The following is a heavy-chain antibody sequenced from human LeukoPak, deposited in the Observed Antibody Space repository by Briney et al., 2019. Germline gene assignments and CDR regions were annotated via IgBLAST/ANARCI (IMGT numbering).Heavy chain of an antibody. V-gene: IGHV1-8*01. CDR3: PRVSIFGVVIENWFDP. CDR2: MNPNSGNT. CDR1: GYTFTSYD. D-gene: IGHD3-3*01. J-gene: IGHJ5*02. Sequence: ASVKVSCKASGYTFTSYDINWVRQATGQGLEWMGWMNPNSGNTGYAQEFQGRVTMTRNTSISTAYMELSSLRSEDTAVYYCPRVSIFGVVIENWFDPWGQGTLVTVSS.